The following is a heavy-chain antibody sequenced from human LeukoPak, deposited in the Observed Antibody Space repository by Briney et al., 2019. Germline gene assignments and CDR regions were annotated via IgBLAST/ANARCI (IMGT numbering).Heavy chain of an antibody. D-gene: IGHD3-9*01. V-gene: IGHV3-23*01. Sequence: GGSLRLSCAASGFTFSTYAMHWVSQAPGKGLEWVSAISGSGGSTYYADSVKGRFTISRDNSKNTLYLQMNSLRAEDTAVYYCARDLRYYGWYSIYNYYYYYYMDVWGKGTTVTVSS. CDR3: ARDLRYYGWYSIYNYYYYYYMDV. J-gene: IGHJ6*03. CDR1: GFTFSTYA. CDR2: ISGSGGST.